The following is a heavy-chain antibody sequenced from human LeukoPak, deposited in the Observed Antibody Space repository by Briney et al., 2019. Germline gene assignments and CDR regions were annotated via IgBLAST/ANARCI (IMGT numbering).Heavy chain of an antibody. Sequence: ASVKVSCKASGYTFTSYDINWVRQATGQGLEWMGWMNPNSGNTGYAQKFQGRVTMTRNTSISTAYMELSSLRAEDTAVYYCARVSSYSSSWGSSYWGQGTLVTVSS. D-gene: IGHD6-13*01. J-gene: IGHJ4*02. CDR1: GYTFTSYD. CDR3: ARVSSYSSSWGSSY. V-gene: IGHV1-8*01. CDR2: MNPNSGNT.